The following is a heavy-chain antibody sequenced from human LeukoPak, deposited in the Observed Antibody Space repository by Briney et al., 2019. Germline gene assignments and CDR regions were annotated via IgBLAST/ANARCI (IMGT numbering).Heavy chain of an antibody. CDR2: NIPIFGTT. D-gene: IGHD5-18*01. CDR1: GGTFSYA. V-gene: IGHV1-69*05. Sequence: SVKVSCKVSGGTFSYAISWLRQAPGQGLEWMGGNIPIFGTTDYSQNFQGRVTFTTDESTSTAYMELSSLRSEDTAVYYCARGACGYNYGYHNYWGQGTLVTVSS. CDR3: ARGACGYNYGYHNY. J-gene: IGHJ4*02.